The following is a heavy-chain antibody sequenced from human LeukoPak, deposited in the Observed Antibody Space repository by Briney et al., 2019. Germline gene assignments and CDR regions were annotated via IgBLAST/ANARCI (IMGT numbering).Heavy chain of an antibody. V-gene: IGHV3-21*01. CDR3: ARVLAVGATILYLDY. D-gene: IGHD1-26*01. Sequence: GGSLRLSCAASGFTFSSYSMNWVRQAPGKGLEWVSSISSSSSYIYYADSVKGRSTISRDNAKNSLYLQMNSLRAEDTAVYYCARVLAVGATILYLDYWGQGTLVTVSS. CDR2: ISSSSSYI. J-gene: IGHJ4*02. CDR1: GFTFSSYS.